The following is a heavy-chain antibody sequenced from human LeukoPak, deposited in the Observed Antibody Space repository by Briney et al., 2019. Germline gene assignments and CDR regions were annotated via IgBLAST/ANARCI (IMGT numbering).Heavy chain of an antibody. CDR3: AKDILQYYYDSSGYYGYFDY. D-gene: IGHD3-22*01. CDR2: ISGSGGST. V-gene: IGHV3-23*01. J-gene: IGHJ4*02. CDR1: GFTFSSYA. Sequence: GGSLRLSCAASGFTFSSYAMSWVRQAPGKGLEWVSAISGSGGSTYYAGSVKGRFTISRDNSKNTLYLQMNSLRAEDTAVYYCAKDILQYYYDSSGYYGYFDYWGQGTLVTVSS.